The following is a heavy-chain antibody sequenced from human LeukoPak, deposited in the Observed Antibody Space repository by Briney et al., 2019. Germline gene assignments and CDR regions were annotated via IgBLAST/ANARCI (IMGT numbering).Heavy chain of an antibody. V-gene: IGHV3-74*01. CDR3: ARVAYSSSWPVDC. CDR1: GFTFSSYW. CDR2: ISSDGSSR. D-gene: IGHD6-13*01. Sequence: GGSLSLSCAAAGFTFSSYWMHWVRQAPGQELVWVSRISSDGSSRSYADSVKGRFTISRDNAKNTLYLQMNSLRAEDTAVYYCARVAYSSSWPVDCWGQGTLVTVSS. J-gene: IGHJ4*02.